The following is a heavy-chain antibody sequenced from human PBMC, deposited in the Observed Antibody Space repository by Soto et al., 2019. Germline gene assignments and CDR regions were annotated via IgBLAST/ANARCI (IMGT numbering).Heavy chain of an antibody. V-gene: IGHV4-4*07. D-gene: IGHD3-10*01. Sequence: GKGLEWIARIYTSGSANYNPSLKSRVTMSVDTSKNQFSLKLSSVTAADTAVYYCAIDCCTVRGPHRTYYYGMGV. CDR3: AIDCCTVRGPHRTYYYGMGV. CDR2: IYTSGSA. J-gene: IGHJ6*01.